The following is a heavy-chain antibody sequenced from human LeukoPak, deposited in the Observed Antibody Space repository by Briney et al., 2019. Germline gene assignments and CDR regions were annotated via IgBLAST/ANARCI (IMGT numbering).Heavy chain of an antibody. CDR1: GFPFSSYW. J-gene: IGHJ4*02. D-gene: IGHD4-23*01. V-gene: IGHV3-7*03. CDR2: IKQDGSKK. Sequence: GGSLRLSCVASGFPFSSYWMTWVRQAPGKGLEWVANIKQDGSKKSYVDSVKGRFTISRDNAKNTLYLQMSSLRAEDTAVYYCAKDLGSVVTPPSLDFWGQGTLVTVSS. CDR3: AKDLGSVVTPPSLDF.